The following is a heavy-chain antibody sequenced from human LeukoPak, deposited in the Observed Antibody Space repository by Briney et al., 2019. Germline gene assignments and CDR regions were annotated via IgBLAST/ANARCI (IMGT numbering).Heavy chain of an antibody. V-gene: IGHV3-21*04. D-gene: IGHD1-14*01. CDR1: GFTFSSYS. CDR2: ISSSSSYI. Sequence: GGSLRLSCAASGFTFSSYSMNWVRQAPGKGLEWVSSISSSSSYIYYADSVKGRFTFSRDNSKNTLSLQMSDLRSDDTAVYYCARDRNHIWAYYYYYMDVWGKGTTVTVSS. CDR3: ARDRNHIWAYYYYYMDV. J-gene: IGHJ6*03.